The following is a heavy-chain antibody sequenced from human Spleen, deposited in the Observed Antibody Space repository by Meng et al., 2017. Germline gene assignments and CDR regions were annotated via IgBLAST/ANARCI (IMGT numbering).Heavy chain of an antibody. J-gene: IGHJ4*02. V-gene: IGHV3-15*01. D-gene: IGHD5-24*01. CDR3: ARGRGYNYAYVHY. CDR1: GFTFSNAW. CDR2: MKSNVDGGTV. Sequence: GGSLRLSCAASGFTFSNAWMTWVRQAPGKGLEWIGRMKSNVDGGTVDYAAAVKGRFFISRDDSENTFYLQMNSLKTEDTAVYYCARGRGYNYAYVHYWGQGTLVTVSS.